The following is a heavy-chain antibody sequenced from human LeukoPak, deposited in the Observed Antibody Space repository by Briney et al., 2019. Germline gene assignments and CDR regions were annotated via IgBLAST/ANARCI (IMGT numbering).Heavy chain of an antibody. CDR2: IRQDGSEK. Sequence: GGSLRLSCAASGFTFTSYSMTWVRQAPGKGLEWVANIRQDGSEKYYVDSVKGRFTISRDNAKNSLYPQMNSLRAEDTAVYYCARGGYSYPDYWGQGTLVTVSS. CDR1: GFTFTSYS. D-gene: IGHD5-18*01. J-gene: IGHJ4*02. CDR3: ARGGYSYPDY. V-gene: IGHV3-7*01.